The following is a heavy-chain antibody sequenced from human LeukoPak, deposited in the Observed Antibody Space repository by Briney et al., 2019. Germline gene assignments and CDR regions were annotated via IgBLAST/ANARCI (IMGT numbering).Heavy chain of an antibody. J-gene: IGHJ4*02. V-gene: IGHV1-18*01. CDR3: AREGAVVTPEYFDY. CDR2: IDSHNGDR. CDR1: GYSFVFFG. Sequence: ASVKVSCKASGYSFVFFGVSWVRQAPGQGLEWMGWIDSHNGDRNYADKFQDRVTMTTDTSTTTSYMELRSLRSDDTAVYYCAREGAVVTPEYFDYWGQGTLVTVSS. D-gene: IGHD4-23*01.